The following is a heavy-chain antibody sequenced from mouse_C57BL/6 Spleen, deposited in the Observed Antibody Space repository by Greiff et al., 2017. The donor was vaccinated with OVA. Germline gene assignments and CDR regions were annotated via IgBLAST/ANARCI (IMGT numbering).Heavy chain of an antibody. CDR3: ARPDYDTFAY. V-gene: IGHV1-52*01. D-gene: IGHD2-4*01. J-gene: IGHJ3*01. CDR2: IDPSDSET. Sequence: VQLQQPGAELVRPGSSVKLSCKASGYTFTSYWMPWVKQRPIQGLEWIGNIDPSDSETHYNQKFKDKATLTVDKSSSTAYMHLSSLTSEDSAVYYCARPDYDTFAYWGQGTLVTVSA. CDR1: GYTFTSYW.